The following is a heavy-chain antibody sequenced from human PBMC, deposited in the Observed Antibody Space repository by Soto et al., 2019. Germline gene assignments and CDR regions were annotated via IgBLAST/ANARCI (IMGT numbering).Heavy chain of an antibody. CDR1: GFTFSSYG. J-gene: IGHJ4*02. CDR2: ISYDGSNK. V-gene: IGHV3-30*18. CDR3: AKEVYYYDSSGYYFDY. D-gene: IGHD3-22*01. Sequence: GGSLRLSCAASGFTFSSYGMHWVRQAPGKGLEWVAVISYDGSNKYYADSVKGRFTISRDNSKNTLYLQMNSLRAEDTAVYYCAKEVYYYDSSGYYFDYWGQGTLVTVSS.